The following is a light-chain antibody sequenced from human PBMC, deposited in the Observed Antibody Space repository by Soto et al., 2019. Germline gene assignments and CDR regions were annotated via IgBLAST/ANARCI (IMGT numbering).Light chain of an antibody. CDR2: EGT. J-gene: IGLJ3*02. CDR3: CSSAGSRILSWV. V-gene: IGLV2-23*01. CDR1: SSDVGSYDV. Sequence: QSALTQPASVSGSPGQSINISCTGTSSDVGSYDVVSWYQQHPGKAPKLIIYEGTKRPPGVSNRLSGSKSGNTASLTISGIQAEDEADYYCCSSAGSRILSWVLGGGTKVTVL.